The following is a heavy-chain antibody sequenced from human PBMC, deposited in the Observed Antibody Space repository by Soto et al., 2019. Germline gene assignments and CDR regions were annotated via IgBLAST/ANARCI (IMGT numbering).Heavy chain of an antibody. CDR3: TRDQGGSYDSWFDP. V-gene: IGHV3-21*02. D-gene: IGHD1-26*01. J-gene: IGHJ5*02. Sequence: EVQVVESGGGLVKPGGSLRLSCNFSFSMYSMDWVRQAPGKGLEWVASISSGSDFIKYADSVKGRFTISRDNTKNSVSLQMRSLRVEDTAMYYCTRDQGGSYDSWFDPWGRGTLVTVSS. CDR1: FSMYS. CDR2: ISSGSDFI.